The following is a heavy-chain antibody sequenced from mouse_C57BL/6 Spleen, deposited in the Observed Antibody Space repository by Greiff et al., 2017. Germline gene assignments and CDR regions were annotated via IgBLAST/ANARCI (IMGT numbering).Heavy chain of an antibody. D-gene: IGHD2-2*01. CDR1: GYTFTEYT. CDR2: FYPGSGSI. J-gene: IGHJ4*01. CDR3: ARHEDKNYGYDRGYAMDY. Sequence: VQLQESGAELVKPGASVKLSCTASGYTFTEYTIHWVKQRSGQGLEWIGWFYPGSGSIKYNEKFKDKATLTADKSSSTVYMELSRLTSEDSAVYFCARHEDKNYGYDRGYAMDYWGQGTSVTVSS. V-gene: IGHV1-62-2*01.